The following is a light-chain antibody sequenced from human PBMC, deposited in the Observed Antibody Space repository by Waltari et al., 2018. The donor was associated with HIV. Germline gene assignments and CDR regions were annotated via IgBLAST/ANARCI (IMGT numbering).Light chain of an antibody. CDR2: HDT. CDR3: QSYDSSLSPWV. CDR1: SSNIGAGFA. V-gene: IGLV1-40*01. Sequence: QSVLTQPPSVSGAPGHNVTISCTGSSSNIGAGFAVHWYQQFPGTAPKLLIYHDTNRPSGVPDRFSGSKSGTSASLAITGLQAEDEADYFCQSYDSSLSPWVFGGGTKLTVL. J-gene: IGLJ3*02.